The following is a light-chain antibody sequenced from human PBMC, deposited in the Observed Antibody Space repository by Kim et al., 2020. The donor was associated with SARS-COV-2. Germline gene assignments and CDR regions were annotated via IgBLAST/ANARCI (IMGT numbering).Light chain of an antibody. CDR1: QSVSSSY. V-gene: IGKV3-20*01. CDR2: AAS. J-gene: IGKJ1*01. Sequence: SPGESATLSCRASQSVSSSYLAWYQQKPGQAPRLLIYAASSRATGIPDRFSGSGSGTDFTLTISRLEPEDFAVYYCQQYGSSPWTFGQGTKVDIK. CDR3: QQYGSSPWT.